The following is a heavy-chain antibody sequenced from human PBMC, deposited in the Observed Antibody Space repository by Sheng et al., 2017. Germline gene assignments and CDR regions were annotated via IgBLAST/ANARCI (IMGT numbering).Heavy chain of an antibody. CDR2: ITGSGGGT. CDR1: GFTFNTYA. V-gene: IGHV3-23*01. CDR3: TTTIFGVTIIADY. D-gene: IGHD3-3*01. Sequence: EVQLLESGGGLIQPGGSLRLSCAASGFTFNTYAMTWVRQAPGKGLEWVSGITGSGGGTYYADSVTGRFIISRDNSKNTLYLQMNSLRADDTAVYYCTTTIFGVTIIADYWGQGTRVTVSS. J-gene: IGHJ4*02.